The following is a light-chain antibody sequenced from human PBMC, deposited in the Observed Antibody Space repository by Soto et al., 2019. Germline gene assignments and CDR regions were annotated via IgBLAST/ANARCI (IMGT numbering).Light chain of an antibody. CDR1: QSVSSSY. CDR2: GAS. J-gene: IGKJ4*01. V-gene: IGKV3-20*01. CDR3: QQYGSSRNT. Sequence: EIVLTQSPGTLSLSPGERATLSCRASQSVSSSYLAWYQQKPGQAPRLLIYGASSRATGIPDRFSGSGSGTDFTLTISRLESEDFAVYYCQQYGSSRNTFGGGTKVEIK.